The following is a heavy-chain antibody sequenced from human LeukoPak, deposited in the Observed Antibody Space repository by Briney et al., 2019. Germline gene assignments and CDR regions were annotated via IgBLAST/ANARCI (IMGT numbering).Heavy chain of an antibody. CDR3: ARCIMGYSGYDLDY. Sequence: PGGSLRLSCTVSGFTVSTNSMSWVRQAPGKGLEWVSFIYSDNTHYSDSVKGRFTISRDNSKNTLYLQMNSLRAEDTAVYYCARCIMGYSGYDLDYWGQGTLVTVSS. D-gene: IGHD5-12*01. CDR2: IYSDNT. V-gene: IGHV3-66*01. J-gene: IGHJ4*02. CDR1: GFTVSTNS.